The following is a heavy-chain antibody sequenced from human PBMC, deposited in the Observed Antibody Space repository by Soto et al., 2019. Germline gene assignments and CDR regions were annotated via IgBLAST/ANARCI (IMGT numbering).Heavy chain of an antibody. CDR3: ARVGSSGWFSYH. D-gene: IGHD6-19*01. J-gene: IGHJ5*02. CDR2: IYYSGST. V-gene: IGHV4-59*01. CDR1: GGSLISYY. Sequence: PSETLSLTCTVSGGSLISYYWSWIRQPPEKALEWIGYIYYSGSTNYNPSLESRVTISVDTSKSQFSLKLRSVTAADTAVYYCARVGSSGWFSYHWGQGTLVTVS.